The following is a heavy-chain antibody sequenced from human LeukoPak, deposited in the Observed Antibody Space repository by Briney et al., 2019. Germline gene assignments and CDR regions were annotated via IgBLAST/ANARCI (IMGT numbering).Heavy chain of an antibody. D-gene: IGHD1-26*01. CDR3: ARDLGLEWELLRVGFDP. CDR1: GFTFSNNW. CDR2: VKKDASEK. V-gene: IGHV3-7*01. J-gene: IGHJ5*02. Sequence: GGSLRLSCAASGFTFSNNWMTWVRQAPGKGLEWVASVKKDASEKYYVDSVKGRFTISRDNAKNSLYLQMSSLRAEDTAVYYCARDLGLEWELLRVGFDPWGQGTLVTVSS.